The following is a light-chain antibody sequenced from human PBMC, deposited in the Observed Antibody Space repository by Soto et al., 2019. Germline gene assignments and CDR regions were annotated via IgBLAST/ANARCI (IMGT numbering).Light chain of an antibody. CDR2: TDS. J-gene: IGLJ2*01. CDR1: SSNIGGNT. CDR3: AAWDDSLNGVV. V-gene: IGLV1-44*01. Sequence: QSVLTQPPSASGTPGQRVTISCSGSSSNIGGNTVNWYQHLPGTAPKLLIYTDSQRPSGVPDRFSGSKSGTSASLAIGGLQSADEADYYCAAWDDSLNGVVFGGGTKLTVL.